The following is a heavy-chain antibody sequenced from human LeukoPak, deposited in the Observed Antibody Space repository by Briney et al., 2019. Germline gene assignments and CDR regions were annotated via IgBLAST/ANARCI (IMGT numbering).Heavy chain of an antibody. CDR3: TTGNWGPY. J-gene: IGHJ4*02. CDR2: IKRKTDGGTT. V-gene: IGHV3-15*07. D-gene: IGHD7-27*01. Sequence: RPGGSLRLSCAASGFTFSDAWMNGVRQAPGKGLEWVGRIKRKTDGGTTDYAAPVKGRFTISRDDSKNTLYLQMNSLKTEDTAVYYCTTGNWGPYWGQGTLVTVSS. CDR1: GFTFSDAW.